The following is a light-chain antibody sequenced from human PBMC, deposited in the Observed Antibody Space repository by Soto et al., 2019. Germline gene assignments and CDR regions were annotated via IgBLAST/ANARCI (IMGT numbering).Light chain of an antibody. CDR1: QSFLYNSNNKNH. CDR2: GAS. Sequence: DCVMTQAPDSLAVSLGERATINCKSRQSFLYNSNNKNHLGWFQQKPGLPPKLLIYGASFRPSGVPDRFSGSGSGTDFTLTISSLQAEDVAVYYCQQYYSIPFTFGQGTRLEIK. J-gene: IGKJ5*01. V-gene: IGKV4-1*01. CDR3: QQYYSIPFT.